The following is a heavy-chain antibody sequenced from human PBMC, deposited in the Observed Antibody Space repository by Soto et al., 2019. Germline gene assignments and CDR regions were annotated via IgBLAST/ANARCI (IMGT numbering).Heavy chain of an antibody. V-gene: IGHV4-28*03. J-gene: IGHJ4*02. Sequence: QVQLQESGPGLVKPSDTLSLSCVVSGYSITTNNWWGWVRQTPGKGLEWIVYTSHRGSTLYNPALSSRAAVSVDTSPNQFFLHLRSVTAVDTAVYYCARVVYGDYMKYFDSWGQGTLVTVSS. CDR1: GYSITTNNW. CDR2: TSHRGST. D-gene: IGHD4-17*01. CDR3: ARVVYGDYMKYFDS.